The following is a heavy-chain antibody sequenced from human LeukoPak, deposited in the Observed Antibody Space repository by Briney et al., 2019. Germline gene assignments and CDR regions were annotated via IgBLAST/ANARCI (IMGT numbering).Heavy chain of an antibody. D-gene: IGHD1-14*01. V-gene: IGHV3-9*01. CDR1: GFTFDDYA. CDR2: ISWSSGSI. J-gene: IGHJ4*02. Sequence: GGSLRLSCAASGFTFDDYAMHWVRQAPGKGLEWVSGISWSSGSIGYADSVKGRFTISRDNAKNSLYLQMNSLRAEDTALYYCAKAPEPAAAFCYFDYWGQGTLVTVSS. CDR3: AKAPEPAAAFCYFDY.